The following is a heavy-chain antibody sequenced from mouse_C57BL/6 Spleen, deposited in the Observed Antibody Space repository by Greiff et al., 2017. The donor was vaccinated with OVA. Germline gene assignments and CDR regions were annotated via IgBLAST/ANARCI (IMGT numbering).Heavy chain of an antibody. Sequence: QVQLKQSGAELVRPGASVTLSCKASGYTFTDYEMHWVKQTPVHGLEWIGVIDPETGGTAYNQKFKGKAILTADKSSSTAYMELRSRTSEDSAVYYSTRGSTVVATRGGYFDVWGKGTTVTVSS. CDR1: GYTFTDYE. V-gene: IGHV1-15*01. D-gene: IGHD1-1*01. CDR2: IDPETGGT. J-gene: IGHJ1*03. CDR3: TRGSTVVATRGGYFDV.